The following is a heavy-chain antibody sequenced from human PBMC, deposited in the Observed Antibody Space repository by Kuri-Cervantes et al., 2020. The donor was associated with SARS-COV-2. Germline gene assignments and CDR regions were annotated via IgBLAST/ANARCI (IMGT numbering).Heavy chain of an antibody. V-gene: IGHV3-48*02. D-gene: IGHD6-19*01. J-gene: IGHJ4*02. CDR3: ARARRSSGWYGAPFDY. CDR1: GVSFSYYA. CDR2: ISSSSSTI. Sequence: GGSLRLSCAASGVSFSYYAMTWVRQAPGKGLEWVSYISSSSSTIYYADSVKGRFTISRDNAKNSLYLQMNSLRDEDTAVYYCARARRSSGWYGAPFDYWGQGTLVTVSS.